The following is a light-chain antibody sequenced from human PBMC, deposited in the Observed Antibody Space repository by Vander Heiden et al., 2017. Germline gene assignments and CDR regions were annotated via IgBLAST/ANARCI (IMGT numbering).Light chain of an antibody. CDR3: QQDNSYPRT. CDR1: QSISSW. CDR2: KAS. J-gene: IGKJ1*01. V-gene: IGKV1-5*03. Sequence: RVTITCRASQSISSWLAWYQQKPGKAPKLLIYKASSLESGVPIRFSGSGSGTEFTLTISSLQPDDFATYYCQQDNSYPRTFGQGTKVEIK.